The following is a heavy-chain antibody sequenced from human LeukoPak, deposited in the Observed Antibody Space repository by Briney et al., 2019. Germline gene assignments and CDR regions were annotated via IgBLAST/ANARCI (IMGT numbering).Heavy chain of an antibody. D-gene: IGHD1-26*01. Sequence: SETLSLTCAVYGGSFSGYYWSWIRQPLGKGLEWIGEINHGGSTNYNPSLKSRVTISVDTSKNQFSLKLSSVTAADTAVYYCARGEVLLVGATPRRNWFDPWGQGTLVTVSS. V-gene: IGHV4-34*01. CDR2: INHGGST. J-gene: IGHJ5*02. CDR3: ARGEVLLVGATPRRNWFDP. CDR1: GGSFSGYY.